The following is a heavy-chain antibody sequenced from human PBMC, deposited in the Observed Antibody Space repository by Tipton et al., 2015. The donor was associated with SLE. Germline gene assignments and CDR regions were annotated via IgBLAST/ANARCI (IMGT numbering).Heavy chain of an antibody. CDR3: ASPLGYCSSTSCYTLVY. Sequence: LRLSCAVYGGSFSGYYWSWIRQPPGKGLEWIGEINHSGNTNYNPSLKSRVTISVDTSKNQFSLKLSSVTAADTAVYYCASPLGYCSSTSCYTLVYWGQGTLVTVSS. V-gene: IGHV4-34*01. D-gene: IGHD2-2*02. CDR2: INHSGNT. CDR1: GGSFSGYY. J-gene: IGHJ4*02.